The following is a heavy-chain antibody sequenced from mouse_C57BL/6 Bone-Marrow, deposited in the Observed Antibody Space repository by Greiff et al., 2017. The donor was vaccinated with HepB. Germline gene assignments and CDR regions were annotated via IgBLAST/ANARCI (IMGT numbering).Heavy chain of an antibody. CDR2: IRSKSSNYAT. D-gene: IGHD1-1*01. CDR3: VRDRAYYYGSSYWYFDV. CDR1: GFTFNTYA. J-gene: IGHJ1*03. Sequence: EVKLLESGGGLVQPKGSLKLSCAASGFTFNTYAMHWVRQAPGKGLEWVARIRSKSSNYATYYADSVKDRFTISRDDSQSMLYLQMNNLKTEDTAMYYCVRDRAYYYGSSYWYFDVWGTGTTVTVSS. V-gene: IGHV10-3*01.